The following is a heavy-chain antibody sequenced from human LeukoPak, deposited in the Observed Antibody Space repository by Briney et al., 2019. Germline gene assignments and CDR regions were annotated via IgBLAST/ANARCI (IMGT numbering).Heavy chain of an antibody. J-gene: IGHJ4*02. V-gene: IGHV1-18*01. CDR3: ARDSWSGSYYGNFDY. CDR1: GYTFISYG. CDR2: ISAYNGNT. D-gene: IGHD1-26*01. Sequence: ASVKVSCKASGYTFISYGISWVRQAPGQGLEWMGWISAYNGNTNYAQKLQGRVTMTTDTSTNTAYMELRSLRSDDTAVYYCARDSWSGSYYGNFDYWGQGTLVTVSS.